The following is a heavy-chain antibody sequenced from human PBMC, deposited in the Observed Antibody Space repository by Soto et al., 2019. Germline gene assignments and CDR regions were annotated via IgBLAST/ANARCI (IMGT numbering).Heavy chain of an antibody. Sequence: EVQLLESGGGVVQPGGSLRLSCAASGFPFSSYWMHWVRQAPGKGLVWVSRINSDGSSTNYADSVKGRFSISRDNAKNTLSLQMNSLRAEDTAVYYCVRGGFDYVWGSYPARWGYWGQGTLVSVSS. V-gene: IGHV3-74*01. CDR2: INSDGSST. J-gene: IGHJ4*02. CDR1: GFPFSSYW. D-gene: IGHD3-16*02. CDR3: VRGGFDYVWGSYPARWGY.